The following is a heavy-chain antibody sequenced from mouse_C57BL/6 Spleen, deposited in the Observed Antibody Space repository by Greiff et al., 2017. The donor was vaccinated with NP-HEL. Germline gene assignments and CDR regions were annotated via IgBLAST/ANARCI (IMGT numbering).Heavy chain of an antibody. Sequence: EVKLVESGGDLVKPGGSLKLSCAASGFTFSSYGMSWVRQTPDKRLEWVATISSGGSYTYYPDSVKGRFTISRDNAKNTLYLQMSSLKSEDTAMYYCARQGDRYFDVWGTGTTVTVSS. CDR2: ISSGGSYT. J-gene: IGHJ1*03. CDR1: GFTFSSYG. V-gene: IGHV5-6*02. CDR3: ARQGDRYFDV.